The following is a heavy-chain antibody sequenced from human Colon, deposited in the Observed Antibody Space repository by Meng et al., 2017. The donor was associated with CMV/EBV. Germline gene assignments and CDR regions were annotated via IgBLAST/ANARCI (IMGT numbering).Heavy chain of an antibody. J-gene: IGHJ4*02. Sequence: LKISCAASGFTFSSYAMHWVRQAPGKGLEWVAVISYDGSNKYYADSVKGRFTISRDNSKNTLYLQMNSLRAEDTAVYYCAGVLRGYWGQGTLVTVSS. CDR3: AGVLRGY. V-gene: IGHV3-30*04. CDR1: GFTFSSYA. CDR2: ISYDGSNK.